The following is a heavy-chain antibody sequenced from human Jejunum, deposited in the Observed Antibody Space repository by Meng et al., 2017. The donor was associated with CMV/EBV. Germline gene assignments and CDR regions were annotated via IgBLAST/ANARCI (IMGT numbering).Heavy chain of an antibody. Sequence: CAASGFTFRDFAMTWVHQAPGKGLEWVSVIYTGNGGRFYADSVKGRFTVSRDDSKNTLYLQMNSLRADDTARYYCAKGSKWVQFDYWGQGALVTVSS. CDR2: IYTGNGGR. J-gene: IGHJ4*02. CDR1: GFTFRDFA. CDR3: AKGSKWVQFDY. D-gene: IGHD1-1*01. V-gene: IGHV3-23*03.